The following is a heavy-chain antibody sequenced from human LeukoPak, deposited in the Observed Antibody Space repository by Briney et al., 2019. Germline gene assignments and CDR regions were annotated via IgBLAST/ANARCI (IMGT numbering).Heavy chain of an antibody. CDR3: ARGTGWYYDSSGYAVSDY. Sequence: GGSLRLSCAASGFTFSSYSMNWVRQAPGKGLEWVSSISSSSSYIYYADSVKGRFTISRDNAKNSLYLQMNSLRAEDTAVYYCARGTGWYYDSSGYAVSDYWGQGTLVTVSS. J-gene: IGHJ4*02. CDR1: GFTFSSYS. CDR2: ISSSSSYI. D-gene: IGHD3-22*01. V-gene: IGHV3-21*01.